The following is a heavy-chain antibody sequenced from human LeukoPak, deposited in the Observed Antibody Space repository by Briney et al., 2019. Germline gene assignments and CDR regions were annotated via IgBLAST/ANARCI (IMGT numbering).Heavy chain of an antibody. J-gene: IGHJ5*02. D-gene: IGHD3-3*01. CDR2: ISSSSSYR. Sequence: PGGSLRLSCAASGFTFSSYIMNWVRQAPGKGLEWVSSISSSSSYRYYTDSVKGRFTISRDNAKNSLYLQMNSLRAEDTAVYYCARDPIFGVAIGPATRFDPWGQGTLVTVSS. CDR1: GFTFSSYI. V-gene: IGHV3-21*01. CDR3: ARDPIFGVAIGPATRFDP.